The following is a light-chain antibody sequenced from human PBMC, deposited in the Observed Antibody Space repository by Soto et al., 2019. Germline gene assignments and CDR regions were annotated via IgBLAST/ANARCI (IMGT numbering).Light chain of an antibody. Sequence: EIVLTQSPSTLSLSPGERATLSCRASQSVSRHLAWYQQKPAQAPRLLIYGASTRATGIPARFSGSGSGTEFTLTISSLQSADFAVYYCQQYNNWPLSFGGGTKVDIK. J-gene: IGKJ4*01. V-gene: IGKV3-15*01. CDR2: GAS. CDR1: QSVSRH. CDR3: QQYNNWPLS.